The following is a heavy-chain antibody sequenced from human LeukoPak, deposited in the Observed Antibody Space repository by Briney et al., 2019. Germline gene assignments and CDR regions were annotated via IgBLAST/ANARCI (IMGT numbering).Heavy chain of an antibody. D-gene: IGHD2-21*02. V-gene: IGHV4-4*02. CDR3: GASYCGGDCYSVAPWELGFDP. J-gene: IGHJ5*02. Sequence: SETLSLTCAVSGGSIINSNWWSWVRQPPGKGLEWIGEIDHSGSTSYNPSLKSRVTISVDRSKNQFSLKLSSVTAADTAVYYCGASYCGGDCYSVAPWELGFDPWGQGTLVTVSS. CDR2: IDHSGST. CDR1: GGSIINSNW.